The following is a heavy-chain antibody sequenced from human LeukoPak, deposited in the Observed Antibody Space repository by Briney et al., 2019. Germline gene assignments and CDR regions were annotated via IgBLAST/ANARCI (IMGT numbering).Heavy chain of an antibody. CDR1: GYTFTSYG. CDR3: ARDRRYCSGGSCYLY. D-gene: IGHD2-15*01. V-gene: IGHV1-18*01. J-gene: IGHJ4*02. CDR2: ISAYNGNT. Sequence: ASVKVSCKASGYTFTSYGISWVRQAPGQGLEWMGWISAYNGNTNYAQKLQGRVTMTTDTSTSTAYMELRSLRSDDTAVYYCARDRRYCSGGSCYLYWGQGTLDTVSS.